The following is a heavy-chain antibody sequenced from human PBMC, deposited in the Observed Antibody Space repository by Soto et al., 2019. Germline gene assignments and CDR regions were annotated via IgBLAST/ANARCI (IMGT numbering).Heavy chain of an antibody. D-gene: IGHD2-21*02. Sequence: GASVKVSCKSSGYTFTSYAMHCVRQAPGQRLEWMGWINAGNGNTKYSQKFQGRVTITRDTSASTAYMELSSLRSEDTAVYYCARDRHKRRHIVVVTAAFDIWGQGTMVTVSS. V-gene: IGHV1-3*01. CDR2: INAGNGNT. CDR3: ARDRHKRRHIVVVTAAFDI. CDR1: GYTFTSYA. J-gene: IGHJ3*02.